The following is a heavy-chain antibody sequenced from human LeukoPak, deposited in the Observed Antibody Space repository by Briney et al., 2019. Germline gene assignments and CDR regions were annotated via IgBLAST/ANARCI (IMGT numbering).Heavy chain of an antibody. CDR2: INAGNGNT. V-gene: IGHV1-3*03. CDR3: AREAYSSGWYGDWLIFDY. CDR1: GYTFTSYA. D-gene: IGHD6-19*01. Sequence: GASVKVSCKASGYTFTSYAMHWVRQAPGQRLEWMGWINAGNGNTKYSQEFQGRVTITRDTSASTAYMELSSLRSEDMAVYYCAREAYSSGWYGDWLIFDYWGQGTLVTVSS. J-gene: IGHJ4*02.